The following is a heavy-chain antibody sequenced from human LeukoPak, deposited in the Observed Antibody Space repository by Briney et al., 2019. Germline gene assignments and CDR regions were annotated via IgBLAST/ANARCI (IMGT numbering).Heavy chain of an antibody. CDR1: GESFSGYY. CDR2: INHSGST. J-gene: IGHJ4*02. CDR3: ARGPTVTRYFDY. D-gene: IGHD4-17*01. V-gene: IGHV4-34*01. Sequence: SETLSLTCAIYGESFSGYYWSWIRQPPGKGLEWIGEINHSGSTNYNPSLKSRVTISVDTSKNQFSLKLSSVTAADTAVYYCARGPTVTRYFDYWGQGTLVTVSS.